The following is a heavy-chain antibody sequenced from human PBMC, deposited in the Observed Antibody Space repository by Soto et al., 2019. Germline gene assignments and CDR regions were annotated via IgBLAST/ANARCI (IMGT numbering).Heavy chain of an antibody. CDR1: GFLFSGYA. CDR3: ARGRGLAARPQHLDH. V-gene: IGHV3-30*04. D-gene: IGHD6-6*01. Sequence: QVQLVESGGGVVQPGGSLRLSCATSGFLFSGYAMHWVRQTPGKGLEWVAVISYDGKEKYYADSAEGRFTISRESSGVTLYLQRSSLRVEDTAVYYCARGRGLAARPQHLDHWGQGTRVTVSS. CDR2: ISYDGKEK. J-gene: IGHJ4*02.